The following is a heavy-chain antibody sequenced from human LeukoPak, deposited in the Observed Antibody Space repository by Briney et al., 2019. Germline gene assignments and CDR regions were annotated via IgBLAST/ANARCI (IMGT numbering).Heavy chain of an antibody. V-gene: IGHV4-61*02. D-gene: IGHD3-3*01. CDR1: GGSITSTTYY. J-gene: IGHJ4*02. CDR2: IYTSGST. Sequence: PSETLSLTCSPSGGSITSTTYYWSWIRQPAGKGLEWIGRIYTSGSTNYNPSLKSRVTISVDTSKNQFSLKLSSVTAADTAVYYCARVSYFWSGKVDYWGQGTLVTVSS. CDR3: ARVSYFWSGKVDY.